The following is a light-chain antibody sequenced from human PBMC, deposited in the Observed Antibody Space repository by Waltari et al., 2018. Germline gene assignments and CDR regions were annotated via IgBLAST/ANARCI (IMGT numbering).Light chain of an antibody. V-gene: IGLV1-40*01. J-gene: IGLJ3*02. CDR2: RNN. CDR1: NSYIGAGYA. Sequence: QSVPTQPPSVSGAPGQRVTISCNGSNSYIGAGYAAHWYQHLPGTAPKVLMYRNNNRPSGVPDRFSVSKSGTSASLAITGLQAEDEADYFCQSYDSSLSGSGVFGGGTRLTVL. CDR3: QSYDSSLSGSGV.